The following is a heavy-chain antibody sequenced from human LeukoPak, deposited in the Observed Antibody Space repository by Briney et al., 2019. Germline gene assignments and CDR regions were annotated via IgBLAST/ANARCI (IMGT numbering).Heavy chain of an antibody. Sequence: GGSLRLSCAASGFTFSSYEMNWARQAPGKGLEWVSYISSSGSTIYYADSVKGRFTISRDNAKNSLYPQMNSLRAEDTAVYYCARDLPNVPYYYDSTSAFDIWGQGTMVTVSS. CDR1: GFTFSSYE. CDR3: ARDLPNVPYYYDSTSAFDI. D-gene: IGHD3-22*01. V-gene: IGHV3-48*03. J-gene: IGHJ3*02. CDR2: ISSSGSTI.